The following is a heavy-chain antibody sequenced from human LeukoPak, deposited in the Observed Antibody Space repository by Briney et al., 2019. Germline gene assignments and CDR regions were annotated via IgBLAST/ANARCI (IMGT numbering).Heavy chain of an antibody. CDR1: GFSFSSYW. Sequence: GGSLRLSCAASGFSFSSYWMHWVRQAPGKGLVWVSRINIDGSTTSYADSVKGRFTISRDNPKNTMNLQMNSLRAEDTAVYYCAKGGGVIGRSYYFDYWGQGTLVTVSS. CDR3: AKGGGVIGRSYYFDY. CDR2: INIDGSTT. V-gene: IGHV3-74*01. J-gene: IGHJ4*02. D-gene: IGHD2-8*02.